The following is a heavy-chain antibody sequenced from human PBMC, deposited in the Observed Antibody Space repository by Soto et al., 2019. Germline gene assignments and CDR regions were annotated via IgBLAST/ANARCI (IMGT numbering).Heavy chain of an antibody. Sequence: QVQLVQSGAEVKKPGASVKVSCRASDYTFSNFGITWVRQAPGQGLEWMGWISGYNGNTNYAQKFQGRVTMTTDTSTSTAYMTLRSLRSDDTAVYFCARDRRDYVWGSYRSYFDYWGQGTLVTVSS. D-gene: IGHD3-16*02. V-gene: IGHV1-18*01. CDR3: ARDRRDYVWGSYRSYFDY. CDR2: ISGYNGNT. CDR1: DYTFSNFG. J-gene: IGHJ4*02.